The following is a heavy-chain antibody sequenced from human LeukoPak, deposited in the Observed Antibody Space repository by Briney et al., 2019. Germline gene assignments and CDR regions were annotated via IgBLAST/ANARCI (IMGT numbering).Heavy chain of an antibody. Sequence: GGSLRLSCAASGFTFSSYAMSWVRQAPGKGLEWVSAIGGTGGSTYYADSVKGRFTISRDSSKNTLFLQMNRLRPEDAAVYYCAKAPVTTCRGAYCYPFDYWGQGTLVTVSS. J-gene: IGHJ4*02. D-gene: IGHD2-21*01. CDR1: GFTFSSYA. V-gene: IGHV3-23*01. CDR3: AKAPVTTCRGAYCYPFDY. CDR2: IGGTGGST.